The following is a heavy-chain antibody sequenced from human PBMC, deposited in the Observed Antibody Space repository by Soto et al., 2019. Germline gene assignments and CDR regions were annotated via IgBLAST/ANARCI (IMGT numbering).Heavy chain of an antibody. J-gene: IGHJ3*01. CDR3: ASYDMMCYYFAETYAFAF. CDR1: GGTFSSYA. D-gene: IGHD3-22*01. Sequence: QVQLVQSGAEVKKPGSSVKVSCKASGGTFSSYAISWVRQAPGQGLEWMGGIIPIFGTAIYAQEFQGRVTINAGESTSTAYVELSSLRSEATAVYYCASYDMMCYYFAETYAFAFLGQVTMVTVSS. V-gene: IGHV1-69*01. CDR2: IIPIFGTA.